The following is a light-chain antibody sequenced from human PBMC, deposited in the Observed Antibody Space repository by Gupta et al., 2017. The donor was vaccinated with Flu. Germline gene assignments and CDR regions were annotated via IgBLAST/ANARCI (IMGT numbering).Light chain of an antibody. V-gene: IGKV2-30*02. Sequence: DVVMTQSPLSLPVTLGQPASISCRSSQSLVHRNGNTYLTWFQQRPGQSPRRLIYGVSSRASGLPDRISGRWSGPVSTLNISRVDADDVVFYYCMHGTYWPTFGQGTKVEI. CDR2: GVS. CDR3: MHGTYWPT. CDR1: QSLVHRNGNTY. J-gene: IGKJ1*01.